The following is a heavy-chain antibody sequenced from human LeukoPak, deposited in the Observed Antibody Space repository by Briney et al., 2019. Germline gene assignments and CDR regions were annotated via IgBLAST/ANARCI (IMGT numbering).Heavy chain of an antibody. CDR2: ISAYNGNT. CDR1: GYTFTSYG. J-gene: IGHJ4*02. CDR3: VLAYYGGDCYWFDY. Sequence: GASVKVSCTASGYTFTSYGISWVRQAPGQGLEWMGWISAYNGNTNYAQKLQGRVTMTTDTSTSTAYMELRSLRSDDTAVYYCVLAYYGGDCYWFDYWGQGTLVTVSS. D-gene: IGHD2-21*02. V-gene: IGHV1-18*01.